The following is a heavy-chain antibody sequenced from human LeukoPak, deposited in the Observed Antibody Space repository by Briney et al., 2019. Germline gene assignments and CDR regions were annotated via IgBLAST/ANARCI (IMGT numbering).Heavy chain of an antibody. D-gene: IGHD3-16*02. Sequence: GGSLRLSCAASGFTFSSYSMNWVRQAPWKGLEWVANIKHDGAEKYYVDSVKGRFTISRDDGQNSLSLHMNSVRAEDTAVYYCGYTNNFYHWGQGALVVVSA. CDR3: GYTNNFYH. CDR1: GFTFSSYS. CDR2: IKHDGAEK. J-gene: IGHJ4*02. V-gene: IGHV3-7*01.